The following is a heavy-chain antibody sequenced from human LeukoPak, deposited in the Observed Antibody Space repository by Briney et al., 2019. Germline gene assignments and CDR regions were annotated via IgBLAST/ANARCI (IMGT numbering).Heavy chain of an antibody. J-gene: IGHJ4*02. Sequence: ASVKVSCKASGYTFTSYGISWVRQAPGQGLEWMGWISAYNGNTNYAQKLQGRVTMTTDTSTSTAYMELRSLRPDDTAVYYCARDYCSSTSCRDYFDYWGQGTLVTVSS. CDR2: ISAYNGNT. V-gene: IGHV1-18*01. D-gene: IGHD2-2*01. CDR1: GYTFTSYG. CDR3: ARDYCSSTSCRDYFDY.